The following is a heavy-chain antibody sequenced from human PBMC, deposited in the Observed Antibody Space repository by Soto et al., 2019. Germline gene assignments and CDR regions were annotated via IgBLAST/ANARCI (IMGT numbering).Heavy chain of an antibody. CDR2: INHSGST. J-gene: IGHJ4*02. V-gene: IGHV4-34*01. CDR3: ARKGAVCSGGSCYSGRLYYFDY. Sequence: SETLSLTCAVYGGSFSGYYWSWIRQPPGKGLEWIGEINHSGSTNYNPSLKSRVTISVDTSKNQFSLKLSSVTAADTAVYYCARKGAVCSGGSCYSGRLYYFDYWGQGTLVTVSS. CDR1: GGSFSGYY. D-gene: IGHD2-15*01.